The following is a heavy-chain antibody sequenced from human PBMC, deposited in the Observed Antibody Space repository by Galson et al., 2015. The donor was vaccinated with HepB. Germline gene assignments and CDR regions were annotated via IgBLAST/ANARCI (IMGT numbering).Heavy chain of an antibody. CDR2: INPSGGST. CDR1: GYTFTKSF. Sequence: SVKVSCKASGYTFTKSFIHWVRQAPGQGLEWMGIINPSGGSTTYAQKFQGGVTMTRDTSTATVYIELSSLRSDDSAVYYCARAASSRRGNQYHFDSWGQGTLLTVSS. J-gene: IGHJ4*02. CDR3: ARAASSRRGNQYHFDS. V-gene: IGHV1-46*01. D-gene: IGHD6-6*01.